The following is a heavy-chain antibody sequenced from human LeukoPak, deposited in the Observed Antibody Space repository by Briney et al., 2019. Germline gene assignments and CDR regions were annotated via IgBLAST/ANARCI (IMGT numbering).Heavy chain of an antibody. D-gene: IGHD3-10*01. V-gene: IGHV3-9*01. Sequence: GGSLRLSCAASGFTFDDYAMNWVRQAPVNGLELISGISWNSGSIGYADSVKGRFTISRENANNSLYLQMNTLRAEDTSLYYCAKGHKEPYEPVYFGELDFGHNYFDYWGQGTLVTVSS. CDR3: AKGHKEPYEPVYFGELDFGHNYFDY. CDR2: ISWNSGSI. CDR1: GFTFDDYA. J-gene: IGHJ4*02.